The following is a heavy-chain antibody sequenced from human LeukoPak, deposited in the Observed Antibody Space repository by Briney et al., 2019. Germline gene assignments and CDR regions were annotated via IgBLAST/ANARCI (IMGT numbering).Heavy chain of an antibody. V-gene: IGHV3-30-3*01. CDR3: AKVFGYYYDSSGYPYYYYYGMDV. CDR2: ISFDGNNE. CDR1: GFTFSDYA. J-gene: IGHJ6*02. Sequence: GTSLRLSCAASGFTFSDYAMHWVRQAPGKGLEWVALISFDGNNEYYEDSVQGRVTISRDNSKNTLFLQVNSLRIEDTAVYYCAKVFGYYYDSSGYPYYYYYGMDVWGQGTTVTVSS. D-gene: IGHD3-22*01.